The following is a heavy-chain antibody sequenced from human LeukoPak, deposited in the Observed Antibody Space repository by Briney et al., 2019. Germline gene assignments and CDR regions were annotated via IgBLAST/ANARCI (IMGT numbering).Heavy chain of an antibody. CDR3: AKVYCGGDCYSNPYYKMDV. CDR2: IYNNGNT. CDR1: GGSISSGSDY. D-gene: IGHD2-21*02. Sequence: SETLSLTCTVSGGSISSGSDYWTWIRPPADERLEWIVRIYNNGNTDYNPSLKSRVTISLDTSKNQFSLKVRSVTAADTAVYCCAKVYCGGDCYSNPYYKMDVWGRGTTVAVSS. V-gene: IGHV4-61*02. J-gene: IGHJ6*03.